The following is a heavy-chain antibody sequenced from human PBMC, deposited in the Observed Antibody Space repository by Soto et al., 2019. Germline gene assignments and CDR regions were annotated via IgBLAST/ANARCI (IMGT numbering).Heavy chain of an antibody. CDR3: AREGKTTVMAFFFDS. Sequence: GASVKVSCKASGNSFTSWSMHWLRQAPGQGLEWMGIIDPSGGSTTYAEKFQGRVTMTSDTSTSTVSMQLSSLRSEDTAIYYRAREGKTTVMAFFFDSWGQGTQVTVSS. J-gene: IGHJ4*02. V-gene: IGHV1-46*01. D-gene: IGHD4-17*01. CDR1: GNSFTSWS. CDR2: IDPSGGST.